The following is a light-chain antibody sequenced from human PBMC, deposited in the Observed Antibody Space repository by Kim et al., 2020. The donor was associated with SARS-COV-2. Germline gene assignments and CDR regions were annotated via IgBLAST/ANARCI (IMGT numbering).Light chain of an antibody. CDR1: QSISSY. CDR3: QQTYSYPYT. Sequence: DIQMTQSPSSLSASVGDRVTITCRASQSISSYLNWYQQKPGKAPKLLIDAASSLQSGVPSRFSGSGSGTDFTLTISSLQPEDFATYYCQQTYSYPYTFGQGTKLEI. V-gene: IGKV1-39*01. J-gene: IGKJ2*01. CDR2: AAS.